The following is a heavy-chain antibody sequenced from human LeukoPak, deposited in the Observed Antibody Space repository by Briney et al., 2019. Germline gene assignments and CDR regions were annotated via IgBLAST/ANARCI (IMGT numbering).Heavy chain of an antibody. D-gene: IGHD6-19*01. CDR3: ARREAVAGTKDFLDY. J-gene: IGHJ4*02. Sequence: GESLKISCKGSGYSFTTYWIGWVRQMPGKGLEWMGIIYPGDSDIRYSPSFQGQVTISADKSISTAYLQWSSLRASGTAMYYCARREAVAGTKDFLDYWGQGTLVTVSS. V-gene: IGHV5-51*01. CDR2: IYPGDSDI. CDR1: GYSFTTYW.